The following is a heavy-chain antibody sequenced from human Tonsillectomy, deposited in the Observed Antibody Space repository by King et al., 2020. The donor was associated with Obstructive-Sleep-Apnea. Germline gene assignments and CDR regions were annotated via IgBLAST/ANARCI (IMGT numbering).Heavy chain of an antibody. CDR2: IRVYDGNT. V-gene: IGHV1-18*01. D-gene: IGHD3-22*01. CDR3: ARSDYDSSSYYSFRFDP. J-gene: IGHJ5*02. CDR1: GYTFTNYA. Sequence: VQLVESGAEVKKPGASVKVSCKASGYTFTNYAISWVRQAPGQGLEWMGGIRVYDGNTNYAQKLQGRVTMTTDRSTSTAYMELRSLRSDDTAVYYCARSDYDSSSYYSFRFDPWGQGTLVTVSS.